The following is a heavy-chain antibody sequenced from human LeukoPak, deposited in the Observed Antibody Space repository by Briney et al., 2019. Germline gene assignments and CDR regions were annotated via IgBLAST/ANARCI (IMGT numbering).Heavy chain of an antibody. D-gene: IGHD6-19*01. Sequence: GGSLRLSCAASGFTFSSYGMHWVRQAPGKGLEWVAGISYDGTNKYYADSVRGRFTISRDNSKNTLYLQMDSLRTEDTAVYYCARVELYASGWYGSIDYWGQGTLVAVSS. CDR2: ISYDGTNK. CDR1: GFTFSSYG. CDR3: ARVELYASGWYGSIDY. V-gene: IGHV3-30*03. J-gene: IGHJ4*02.